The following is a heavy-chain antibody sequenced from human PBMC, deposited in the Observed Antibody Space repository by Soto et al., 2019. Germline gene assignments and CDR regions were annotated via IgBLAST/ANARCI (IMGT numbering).Heavy chain of an antibody. D-gene: IGHD5-12*01. Sequence: KPSETLSLTCAVYGGSFRGYYWTWIRQPPGKGLEWIGEIDHIAYSNNNPSLRSRVSISVDTSKNQFSLQLTSVTAADTAVYYCARAEYTYNYRGHDFWGQGTLVTVSS. CDR3: ARAEYTYNYRGHDF. CDR2: IDHIAYS. J-gene: IGHJ4*02. CDR1: GGSFRGYY. V-gene: IGHV4-34*01.